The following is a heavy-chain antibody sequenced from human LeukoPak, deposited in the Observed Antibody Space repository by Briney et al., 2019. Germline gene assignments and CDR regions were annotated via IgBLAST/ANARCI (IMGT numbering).Heavy chain of an antibody. CDR1: GFTFSSYG. Sequence: PGGSLRLSCAASGFTFSSYGMHWVRQAPGKGLEWVAVIWYDGSNKYYADSVKGRFTISRDNPKNTLYLQMNSLRAEDTAVYYCAKGRYDPVPFFDYWGQGTLVTVSS. D-gene: IGHD1-1*01. CDR2: IWYDGSNK. V-gene: IGHV3-30*02. CDR3: AKGRYDPVPFFDY. J-gene: IGHJ4*02.